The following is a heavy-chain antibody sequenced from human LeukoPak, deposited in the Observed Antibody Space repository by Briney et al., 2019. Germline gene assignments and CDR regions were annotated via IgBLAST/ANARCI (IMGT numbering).Heavy chain of an antibody. J-gene: IGHJ4*02. V-gene: IGHV7-4-1*02. D-gene: IGHD6-19*01. CDR1: GYTFTSYA. CDR3: AREYPHSSGWYGYFDY. Sequence: ASVKVSCKASGYTFTSYAMNWVRQAPGQGLEWMGWINTNTGNPTYAQGFTGRFVFSLGTSVSTAYLQISSLKAEDTAVYYCAREYPHSSGWYGYFDYWGQGTPVTVSS. CDR2: INTNTGNP.